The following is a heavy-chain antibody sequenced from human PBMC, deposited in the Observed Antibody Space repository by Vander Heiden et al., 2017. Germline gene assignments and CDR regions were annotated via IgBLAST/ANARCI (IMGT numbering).Heavy chain of an antibody. J-gene: IGHJ4*02. CDR2: IKSKPDGGTT. Sequence: EVQLVESGGGLVKPGGSLRLSCAASGFTFTNAWRSWVRQAPGKGLEWVGRIKSKPDGGTTDYAASVKGRFTISRDDSKDTLYLEMNGLKTEDTAVYYCSTAPYGSGSYFWYWGQGTLVTVSS. CDR1: GFTFTNAW. D-gene: IGHD3-10*01. V-gene: IGHV3-15*01. CDR3: STAPYGSGSYFWY.